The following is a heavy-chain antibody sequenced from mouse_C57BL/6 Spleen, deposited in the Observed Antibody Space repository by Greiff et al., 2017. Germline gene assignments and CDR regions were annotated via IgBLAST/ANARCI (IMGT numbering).Heavy chain of an antibody. J-gene: IGHJ1*03. V-gene: IGHV1-54*01. CDR1: GYAFTNYL. CDR3: ARSGYSKDWYFDV. Sequence: QVQLKESGAELVRPGTSVKVSCKASGYAFTNYLIEWVKQRPGQGLEWIGVINPGSGGTNYNEKFKGKATLTADKSSSTAYMQLSSLTSEDSAVYFCARSGYSKDWYFDVWGTGTTVTVSS. D-gene: IGHD2-5*01. CDR2: INPGSGGT.